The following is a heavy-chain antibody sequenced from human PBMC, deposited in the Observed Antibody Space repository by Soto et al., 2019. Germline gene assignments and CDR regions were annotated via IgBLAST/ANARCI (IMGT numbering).Heavy chain of an antibody. D-gene: IGHD7-27*01. CDR1: GYTFTSYG. CDR3: ARDLNLGLGDY. Sequence: QVQLVQSGAEVKKPGASVKVSCKASGYTFTSYGLSWVRQAPGQGLEWMGWINANNVNTKYAQKLQGRVTMTTDTSTTTAYMELRSLRSDDTAVYYCARDLNLGLGDYWGQGTLVTVSS. V-gene: IGHV1-18*01. CDR2: INANNVNT. J-gene: IGHJ4*02.